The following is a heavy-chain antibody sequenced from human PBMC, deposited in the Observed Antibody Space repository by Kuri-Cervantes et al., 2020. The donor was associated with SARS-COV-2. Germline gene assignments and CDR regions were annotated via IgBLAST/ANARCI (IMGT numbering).Heavy chain of an antibody. J-gene: IGHJ4*02. D-gene: IGHD1-1*01. CDR1: GFTFSGHW. CDR3: VRDGDHWNFDY. V-gene: IGHV3-74*01. CDR2: INPDGSYT. Sequence: GESLKISCAASGFTFSGHWIHWVRQAPGKRLVWVSRINPDGSYTNNAASVKGRFTLSKDNAKNMLFLQMNSLRAEETAVYYGVRDGDHWNFDYWGQGTLVTVSS.